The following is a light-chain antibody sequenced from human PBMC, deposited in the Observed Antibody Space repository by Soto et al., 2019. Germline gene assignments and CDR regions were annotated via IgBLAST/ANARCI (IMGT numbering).Light chain of an antibody. CDR3: QQYDNWLWT. J-gene: IGKJ1*01. CDR1: QSVTTN. V-gene: IGKV3-15*01. CDR2: GAS. Sequence: TQSPATLSVSPGERVTLSCRASQSVTTNLAWYQQKPGQAPRLLIYGASTRASGIPARFSGRGSGTDFTLTITSLQSEDFAIYYCQQYDNWLWTFGQGTKVDIK.